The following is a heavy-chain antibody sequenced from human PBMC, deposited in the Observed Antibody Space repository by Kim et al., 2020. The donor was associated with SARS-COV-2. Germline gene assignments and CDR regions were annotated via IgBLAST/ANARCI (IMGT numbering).Heavy chain of an antibody. CDR1: GFTFGDYA. CDR3: TRENRLYYFDL. V-gene: IGHV3-49*04. J-gene: IGHJ4*02. CDR2: IRRKVHGETT. Sequence: GGSLRLSCSGSGFTFGDYAMDWVRQAPGKGLEWVGFIRRKVHGETTEYAASVKGRFTISRDDSINIVYLQMSSLASEDTAVYYCTRENRLYYFDLWGQGTLVPVSS. D-gene: IGHD3-16*02.